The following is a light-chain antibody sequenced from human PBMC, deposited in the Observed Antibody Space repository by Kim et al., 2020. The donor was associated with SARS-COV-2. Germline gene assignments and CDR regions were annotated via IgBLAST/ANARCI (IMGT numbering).Light chain of an antibody. CDR3: CSFAGSYTVI. CDR1: SSDVGGINY. CDR2: DVS. J-gene: IGLJ2*01. Sequence: GQSVTIFCTGTSSDVGGINYVSWYQQHPGKAPKLMIYDVSERPSGVPDRFSGSKSGNTASLTISGLQAEDEADYYCCSFAGSYTVIFGGGTKVTVL. V-gene: IGLV2-11*01.